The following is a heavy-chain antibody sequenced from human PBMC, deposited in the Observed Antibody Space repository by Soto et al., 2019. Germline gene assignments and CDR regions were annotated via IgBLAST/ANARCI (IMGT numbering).Heavy chain of an antibody. CDR1: GYTFTSYG. Sequence: SVKVSCEASGYTFTSYGIHWVRQAPVQRLEWTGWINAGNGNTKYSEKFQGRVTITRVTSASTAYLELSSLRPEDTAVYYCARDPNDSSAYYHHYYYGMDVWGQGTTVTVSS. CDR3: ARDPNDSSAYYHHYYYGMDV. V-gene: IGHV1-3*01. D-gene: IGHD3-22*01. J-gene: IGHJ6*02. CDR2: INAGNGNT.